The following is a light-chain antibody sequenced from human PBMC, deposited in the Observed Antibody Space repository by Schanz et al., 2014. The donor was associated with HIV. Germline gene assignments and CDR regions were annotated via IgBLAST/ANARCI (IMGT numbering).Light chain of an antibody. J-gene: IGLJ1*01. V-gene: IGLV2-14*03. Sequence: QSALTQPASVSGSPGQSITIPCTGTSSDAGGYNFVSWYQQHPDKAPKLIIYDVSNRPSGVSNRFSASKSGNTASLTISGLQAEDEADYYCSSYTSSNTYVFGTGTKLTVL. CDR2: DVS. CDR3: SSYTSSNTYV. CDR1: SSDAGGYNF.